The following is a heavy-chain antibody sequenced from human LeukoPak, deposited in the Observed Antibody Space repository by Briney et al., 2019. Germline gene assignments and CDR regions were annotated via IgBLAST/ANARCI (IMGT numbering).Heavy chain of an antibody. V-gene: IGHV4-39*01. J-gene: IGHJ4*02. CDR2: INYSGNT. D-gene: IGHD3-10*01. CDR3: AGQRAWFGEWAFDS. Sequence: SETLSLTCTVSAGSSSITNYYWGWLRQPPGKGLELIASINYSGNTFYNPSLKSRVTISVDTSKKQFSLKLSSVTAADTALYYCAGQRAWFGEWAFDSWGQGTLVTVSS. CDR1: AGSSSITNYY.